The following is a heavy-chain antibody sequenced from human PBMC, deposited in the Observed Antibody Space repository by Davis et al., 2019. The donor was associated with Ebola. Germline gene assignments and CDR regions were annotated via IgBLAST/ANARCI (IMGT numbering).Heavy chain of an antibody. D-gene: IGHD2-2*02. CDR2: ISAYNGNT. CDR1: GYTFTSYG. V-gene: IGHV1-18*01. CDR3: ARERRCSSTSCYTSYYYGMDV. J-gene: IGHJ6*02. Sequence: AASVKVSCKASGYTFTSYGISWVRQAPGQGLEWMGWISAYNGNTNYAQKLQGRVTMTTDTSTSTAYMELWSLRSEDTAVYYCARERRCSSTSCYTSYYYGMDVWGQGTTVTVSS.